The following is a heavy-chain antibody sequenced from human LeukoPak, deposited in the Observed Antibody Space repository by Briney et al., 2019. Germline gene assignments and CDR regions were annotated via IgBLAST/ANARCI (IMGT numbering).Heavy chain of an antibody. V-gene: IGHV4-30-2*01. J-gene: IGHJ3*02. CDR1: GGSISSGGYY. CDR3: ARHRWKLYDAFDI. CDR2: IYHSGST. Sequence: SETLSLTCTVSGGSISSGGYYWSWIRQPPGKGPEWIGYIYHSGSTYYNPSLKSRVTISVDRSKNQFSLKLSSVTAADTAVYYCARHRWKLYDAFDIWGQGTMVTVSS. D-gene: IGHD2-15*01.